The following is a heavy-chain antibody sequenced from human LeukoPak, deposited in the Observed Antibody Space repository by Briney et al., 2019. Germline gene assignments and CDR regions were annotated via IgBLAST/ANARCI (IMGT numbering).Heavy chain of an antibody. V-gene: IGHV4-34*01. CDR1: GGSLSGYY. CDR3: ATYHYGSGSYHNHPNFDS. J-gene: IGHJ4*02. Sequence: SETLSLTCAVYGGSLSGYYWSRIRQPPGKGLEWIGEIKHSGSTTYNPSLKSRVTISLDTSKNQVSLKLNSVTAADTAVYYCATYHYGSGSYHNHPNFDSWGQGTLVTVSS. CDR2: IKHSGST. D-gene: IGHD3-10*01.